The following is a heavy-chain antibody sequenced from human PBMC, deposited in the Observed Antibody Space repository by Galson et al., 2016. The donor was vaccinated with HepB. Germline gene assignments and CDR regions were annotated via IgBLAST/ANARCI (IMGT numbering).Heavy chain of an antibody. CDR1: GFTFSTYS. V-gene: IGHV3-30*18. J-gene: IGHJ4*02. D-gene: IGHD2-2*01. Sequence: SLRLSCAASGFTFSTYSMHWVRQAPGKGLEWVAVISYDGRRKYYGDSVKGRVTISRDNSKNTLYLQMDSLRAEDTAVYYCAKDRRYCSSINCDSGVDYYFDCWGQGTLLSVSS. CDR3: AKDRRYCSSINCDSGVDYYFDC. CDR2: ISYDGRRK.